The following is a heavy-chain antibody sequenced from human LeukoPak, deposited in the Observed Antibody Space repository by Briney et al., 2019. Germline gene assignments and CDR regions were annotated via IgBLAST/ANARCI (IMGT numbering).Heavy chain of an antibody. D-gene: IGHD6-19*01. CDR2: INPNSGGT. CDR3: ARDGGEQWLVLWFDP. V-gene: IGHV1-2*02. CDR1: GYTFTGYY. J-gene: IGHJ5*02. Sequence: ASVKVSCMASGYTFTGYYMHWERQAPGQGLEWMGWINPNSGGTNYAQKFQGRVTMTRDTSISTAYMELSRLRSDDTAVYYCARDGGEQWLVLWFDPWGQGTLVTVSS.